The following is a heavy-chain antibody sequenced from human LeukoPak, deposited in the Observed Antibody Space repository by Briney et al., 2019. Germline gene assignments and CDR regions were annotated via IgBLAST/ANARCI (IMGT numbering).Heavy chain of an antibody. Sequence: GASVKVSCKASGYTFTSYCMHWVRQAPGQGLEWMGIINPSGGSTSYAQKFQGRVTMTRDTSTSTVYMELSSLRSEDTAVYYCARVGGLPAFDYWGQGTLVTVSS. V-gene: IGHV1-46*01. D-gene: IGHD2-2*01. J-gene: IGHJ4*02. CDR3: ARVGGLPAFDY. CDR1: GYTFTSYC. CDR2: INPSGGST.